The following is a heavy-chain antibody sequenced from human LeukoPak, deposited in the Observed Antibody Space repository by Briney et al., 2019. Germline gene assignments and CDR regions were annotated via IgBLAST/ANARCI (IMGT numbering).Heavy chain of an antibody. D-gene: IGHD4-17*01. V-gene: IGHV1-18*04. J-gene: IGHJ4*02. CDR1: GFTFTSDN. Sequence: EASVKVSCKASGFTFTSDNFTWVRQAPGHGLEWMGWISAYSGNANYAQNLQGRVTMTIDKSTSTAYMELRSLRYGDTAVYYCARGHLGDYQDYWGQGTLVTVSS. CDR2: ISAYSGNA. CDR3: ARGHLGDYQDY.